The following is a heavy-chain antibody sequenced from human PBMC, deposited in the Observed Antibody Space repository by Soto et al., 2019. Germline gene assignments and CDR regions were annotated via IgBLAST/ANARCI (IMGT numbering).Heavy chain of an antibody. D-gene: IGHD2-2*01. J-gene: IGHJ4*02. CDR1: GFTFSSYG. CDR2: IWYDGSNK. Sequence: GGSLRLSCAASGFTFSSYGVHWVRQAPGKGLEWVAVIWYDGSNKYYADSVKGRFTISRDNSKNTLYLQMNSLRAEDTAVYYCARALSHIVVVPAFWGQGTLVTVSS. V-gene: IGHV3-33*01. CDR3: ARALSHIVVVPAF.